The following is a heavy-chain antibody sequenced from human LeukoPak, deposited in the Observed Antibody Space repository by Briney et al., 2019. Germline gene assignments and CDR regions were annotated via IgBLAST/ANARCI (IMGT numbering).Heavy chain of an antibody. CDR2: ISAYNGNT. CDR1: GYIFINHG. J-gene: IGHJ4*02. V-gene: IGHV1-18*01. D-gene: IGHD1-26*01. CDR3: ARWGGSPNDY. Sequence: VASVKVSCKASGYIFINHGIAWVRQAPGQGLEYMGWISAYNGNTDHAQKLQGRVTMTTDTSTSTAYMELRSLRSDDTAVYYCARWGGSPNDYWGQGTLVTVSS.